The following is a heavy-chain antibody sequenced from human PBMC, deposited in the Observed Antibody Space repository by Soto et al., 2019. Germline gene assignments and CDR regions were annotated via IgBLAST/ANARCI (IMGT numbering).Heavy chain of an antibody. CDR2: ISTTSNYR. CDR3: ARRLSYGDFLFDY. V-gene: IGHV3-21*01. CDR1: GFTFSTYS. J-gene: IGHJ4*02. D-gene: IGHD4-17*01. Sequence: EVQLVESGGGLVKPGGSLRLSCVASGFTFSTYSMNWVRQAPGKGLEWVSSISTTSNYRYYADSVKGRFTISRDTAKNSLYLQMNSLRAEDTAVYYCARRLSYGDFLFDYWGQGTLVTVSS.